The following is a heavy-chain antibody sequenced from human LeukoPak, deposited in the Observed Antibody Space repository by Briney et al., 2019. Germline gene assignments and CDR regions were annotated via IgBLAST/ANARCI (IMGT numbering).Heavy chain of an antibody. V-gene: IGHV1-2*02. J-gene: IGHJ4*02. D-gene: IGHD3-22*01. Sequence: ASVKVSCKASGYTFTSYGISWVRQAPGQGLEWMGIINPSGGSTSYAQKFQGRVTMTRDTSISTAYMELSRLRSDDTAVYYCARDHYYYDSSGYYGGSVDYWGQGTLVTVSS. CDR2: INPSGGST. CDR1: GYTFTSYG. CDR3: ARDHYYYDSSGYYGGSVDY.